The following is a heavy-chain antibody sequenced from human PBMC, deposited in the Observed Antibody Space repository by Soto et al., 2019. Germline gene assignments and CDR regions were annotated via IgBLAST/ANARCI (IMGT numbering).Heavy chain of an antibody. CDR1: GFTFSSYG. CDR2: IWYDGSNK. J-gene: IGHJ6*02. V-gene: IGHV3-33*01. D-gene: IGHD6-6*01. Sequence: GGSLRLSCAASGFTFSSYGMHWVRQAPGKGLEWVAVIWYDGSNKYYADSVKGRFTISRDNSKNTLYLQMNSLRAEDTAVYYCARIDDSYSSSPYYYYGMDVWGQGTTVTVSS. CDR3: ARIDDSYSSSPYYYYGMDV.